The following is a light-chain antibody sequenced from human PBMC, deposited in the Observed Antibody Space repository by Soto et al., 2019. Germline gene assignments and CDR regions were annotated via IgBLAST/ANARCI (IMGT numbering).Light chain of an antibody. CDR3: SSYTSSSPYV. J-gene: IGLJ1*01. V-gene: IGLV2-14*01. CDR2: EVS. Sequence: QSALTQPASVSLSPGQSITISCTGTSSDVGGYNYVSLYQQHPGKAPKLMIYEVSNRPSGVSNRFSGSKSGNTASLTISGLQAEDEADYYCSSYTSSSPYVFGTGTKATVL. CDR1: SSDVGGYNY.